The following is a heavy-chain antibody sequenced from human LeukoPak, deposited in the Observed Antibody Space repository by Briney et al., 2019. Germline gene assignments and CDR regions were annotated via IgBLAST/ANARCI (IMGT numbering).Heavy chain of an antibody. CDR2: ISSSGSTI. CDR1: GFALSDYY. CDR3: ARRRDYFDY. V-gene: IGHV3-11*01. Sequence: PGGSLRLSCAASGFALSDYYMSWIRQAPGKELEWVSYISSSGSTIYYADSVKGRFTISRDNAKNSLYLQMNTLRAEDTAVYYCARRRDYFDYWGQGTLVTVSS. J-gene: IGHJ4*02.